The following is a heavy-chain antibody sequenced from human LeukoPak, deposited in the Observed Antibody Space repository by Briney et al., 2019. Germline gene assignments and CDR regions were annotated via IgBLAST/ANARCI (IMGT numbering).Heavy chain of an antibody. J-gene: IGHJ4*02. CDR3: ARDRAVVVAATDY. D-gene: IGHD2-15*01. CDR2: ISPYNGNT. CDR1: GYTFTTYG. V-gene: IGHV1-18*01. Sequence: ASVKVSCKASGYTFTTYGISWVRQAPGQGLEWMGWISPYNGNTNYAQKLHGRVTMTTDTSTSTAYMELRSLRSDDTAVYYCARDRAVVVAATDYWGQGTLVTVSS.